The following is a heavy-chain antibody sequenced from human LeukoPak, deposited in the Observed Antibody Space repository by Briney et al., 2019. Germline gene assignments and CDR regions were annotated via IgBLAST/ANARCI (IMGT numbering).Heavy chain of an antibody. CDR3: ARHGFGSYGFYGMDV. CDR1: GGSISSGAYY. CDR2: IYYSGST. D-gene: IGHD5-18*01. V-gene: IGHV4-61*08. Sequence: PSETLSLTCTVSGGSISSGAYYWSWIRQPPGKGLEWIGYIYYSGSTNYNPSLKSRVTISVDTSKNQFSLKLSSVTAADTAVYYCARHGFGSYGFYGMDVWGQGTTVTVSS. J-gene: IGHJ6*02.